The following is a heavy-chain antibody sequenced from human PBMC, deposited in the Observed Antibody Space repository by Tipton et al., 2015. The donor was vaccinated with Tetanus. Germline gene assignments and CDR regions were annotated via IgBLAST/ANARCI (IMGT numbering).Heavy chain of an antibody. CDR1: GDSISTSAYY. D-gene: IGHD5-12*01. Sequence: TLSLTCTVSGDSISTSAYYWGWIRQPPGKGLDWIGSIYYSGSSYYNPTLKSRVTISVDTSKNQFSLKLDSVTAADAAVYYCARPGVGGYTGYYFDFWGQGTVVTVSS. J-gene: IGHJ4*02. CDR3: ARPGVGGYTGYYFDF. V-gene: IGHV4-39*01. CDR2: IYYSGSS.